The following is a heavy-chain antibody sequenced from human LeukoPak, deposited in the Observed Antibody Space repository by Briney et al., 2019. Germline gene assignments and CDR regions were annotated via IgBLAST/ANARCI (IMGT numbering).Heavy chain of an antibody. CDR2: IYYSGST. CDR3: ARFFRHYGDHFDY. V-gene: IGHV4-31*03. Sequence: NPSQTLSLTCTVSGGSISSGGYYWSWIRQHPGKGLEWIGYIYYSGSTYYNPSLKSRVTISVDTSKNQFSLKLSSVTAADAAVYYCARFFRHYGDHFDYWGQGNPGHRLL. CDR1: GGSISSGGYY. D-gene: IGHD3-10*01. J-gene: IGHJ4*02.